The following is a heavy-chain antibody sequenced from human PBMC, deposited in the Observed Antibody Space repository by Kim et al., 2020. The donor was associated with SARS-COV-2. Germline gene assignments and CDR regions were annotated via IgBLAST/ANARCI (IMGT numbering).Heavy chain of an antibody. CDR1: GFTFSSYG. CDR2: IWYDGSNK. CDR3: ARLPGGFGVLYPYYYGMDV. Sequence: GGSLRLSCAASGFTFSSYGMHWVRQAPGKGLEWVAVIWYDGSNKYYADSVKGRFTISRDNSKNTLYLQMNSVRAEDTAVYYCARLPGGFGVLYPYYYGMDVWSQGTTVTVSS. D-gene: IGHD3-10*01. J-gene: IGHJ6*02. V-gene: IGHV3-33*01.